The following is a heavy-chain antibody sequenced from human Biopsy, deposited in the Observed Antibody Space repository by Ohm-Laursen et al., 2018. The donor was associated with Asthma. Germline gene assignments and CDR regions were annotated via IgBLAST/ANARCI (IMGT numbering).Heavy chain of an antibody. CDR3: ARAVDYSHYYGIDV. Sequence: GSSVKVSCKTSGYTFSSAGITWVRQAPGQGLEWMGWISVYNGNTKVAQKLQDRVTMITDTSTSKAYMELRSLRSDDTAVYFCARAVDYSHYYGIDVWGQGTTVTVS. D-gene: IGHD3-10*01. CDR2: ISVYNGNT. V-gene: IGHV1-18*01. J-gene: IGHJ6*02. CDR1: GYTFSSAG.